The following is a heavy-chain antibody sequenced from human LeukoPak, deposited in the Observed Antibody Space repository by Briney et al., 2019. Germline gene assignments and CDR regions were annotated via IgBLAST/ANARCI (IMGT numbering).Heavy chain of an antibody. D-gene: IGHD5-18*01. CDR1: GYTFTGYY. J-gene: IGHJ3*02. Sequence: ASVKVSCKASGYTFTGYYMHWVRQAPRQGLEWMGRINPNSGGTNYAQKFQGRVTMTRDTSISTAYMELSRLRSDDTAVYYCARDYRYGYKAAFDIWGQGTMVTVSS. CDR3: ARDYRYGYKAAFDI. CDR2: INPNSGGT. V-gene: IGHV1-2*06.